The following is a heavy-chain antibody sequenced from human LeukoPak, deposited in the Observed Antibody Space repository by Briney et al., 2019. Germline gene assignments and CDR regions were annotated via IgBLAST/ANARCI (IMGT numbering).Heavy chain of an antibody. CDR1: GGSISSYY. D-gene: IGHD6-19*01. CDR2: IYYSGST. CDR3: AGDRLGDFDY. V-gene: IGHV4-59*01. J-gene: IGHJ4*02. Sequence: PSETLSLTCTVSGGSISSYYWSWIRQPPGKGLEWIGYIYYSGSTNYNPSLKSRVTISVDTSKNQFSLKLSSVTAADTAVYYCAGDRLGDFDYWGQGTLVTVSS.